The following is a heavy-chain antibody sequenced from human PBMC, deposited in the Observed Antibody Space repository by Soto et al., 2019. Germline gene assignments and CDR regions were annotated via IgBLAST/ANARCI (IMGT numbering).Heavy chain of an antibody. D-gene: IGHD3-3*01. Sequence: ASVKVSCKASGYTFTGYYMHWVRQAPGQGLEWMGWINPNSGGTNYAQKLQGWVTMTRDTSIGTADMELSRLRSDDTAVYYCARAPAKRYYDYWRGTTRGGSDYMDVWGKGTTVT. CDR2: INPNSGGT. J-gene: IGHJ6*03. CDR3: ARAPAKRYYDYWRGTTRGGSDYMDV. CDR1: GYTFTGYY. V-gene: IGHV1-2*04.